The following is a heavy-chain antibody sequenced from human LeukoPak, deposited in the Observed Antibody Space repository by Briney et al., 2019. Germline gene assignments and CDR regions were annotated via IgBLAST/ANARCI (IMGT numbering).Heavy chain of an antibody. CDR3: ATDSITMVRGTSAPPEKGNWFDP. Sequence: ASVKVSCKASGYTFTGYYMHWVRQAPGQGLEWMGWINPNSGGTNYAQKFQGRVTMTEDTSTDTAHMELSSLRSEDTAVYYCATDSITMVRGTSAPPEKGNWFDPWGQGTLVTVSS. V-gene: IGHV1-2*02. CDR2: INPNSGGT. D-gene: IGHD3-10*01. J-gene: IGHJ5*02. CDR1: GYTFTGYY.